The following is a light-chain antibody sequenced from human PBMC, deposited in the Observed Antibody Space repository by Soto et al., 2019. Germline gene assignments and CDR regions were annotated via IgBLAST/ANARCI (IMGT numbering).Light chain of an antibody. J-gene: IGKJ4*01. V-gene: IGKV3-20*01. CDR3: QQYGSSPPLT. Sequence: EIVLTQSPGTLSLSPGERATLSCRASQSVGSSYLAWYQQKPGQAPSLLIYGTSSRATGIPDRFSGSGSGTDFPLTISRLEPEDFAVYYCQQYGSSPPLTFGGGTKVEIK. CDR2: GTS. CDR1: QSVGSSY.